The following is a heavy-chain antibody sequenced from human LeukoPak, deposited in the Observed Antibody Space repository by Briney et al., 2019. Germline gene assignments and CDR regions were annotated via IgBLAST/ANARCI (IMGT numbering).Heavy chain of an antibody. D-gene: IGHD6-13*01. Sequence: GGSLRLSCAASGFTFSPYWMHWVRQAPGKGLEWVSRINSDGSDTTYADSVKGRFTISRDNAENTLYLQMNSLRAEDTAVYYCAGTPYSSSWYYFDYWGQGTLVTVSS. CDR2: INSDGSDT. CDR1: GFTFSPYW. V-gene: IGHV3-74*03. J-gene: IGHJ4*02. CDR3: AGTPYSSSWYYFDY.